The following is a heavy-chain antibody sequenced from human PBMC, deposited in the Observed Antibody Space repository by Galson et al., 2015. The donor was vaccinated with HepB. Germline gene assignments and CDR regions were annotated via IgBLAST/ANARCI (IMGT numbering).Heavy chain of an antibody. Sequence: SLRLSCAASGFTFSNYDMNWVRQAPRKGLEWVSHLSAFDGRTYYEDSVKGRFTISRDNSKNTLYLQMASLRAEDTAIYSCAKDRGTDGWTTDYWGQGTLVTVSS. D-gene: IGHD5-24*01. V-gene: IGHV3-23*01. CDR2: LSAFDGRT. CDR1: GFTFSNYD. CDR3: AKDRGTDGWTTDY. J-gene: IGHJ4*02.